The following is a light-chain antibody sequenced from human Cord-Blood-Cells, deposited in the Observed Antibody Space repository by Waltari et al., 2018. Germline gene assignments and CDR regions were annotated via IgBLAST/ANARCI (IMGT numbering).Light chain of an antibody. CDR1: QSSSNY. CDR2: AAS. Sequence: IQMTQSPSSMSASVGERDTITCRASQSSSNYLNWYQQKPGKVPKLLIYAASSLQRWLPARFSGSGSGTEFTLTISSLQPEDSATYYCQQSYSTPWTFGQGTKLEIK. V-gene: IGKV1-39*01. CDR3: QQSYSTPWT. J-gene: IGKJ1*01.